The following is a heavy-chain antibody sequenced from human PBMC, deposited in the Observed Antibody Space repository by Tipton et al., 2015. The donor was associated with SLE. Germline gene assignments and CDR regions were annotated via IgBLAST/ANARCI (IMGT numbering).Heavy chain of an antibody. J-gene: IGHJ5*02. Sequence: GLVKPSETLSLTCAVYGGSFSGYYWSWIRQPPGKGLEWIGEINHSGSTNYNPSLKSRVTISVDTSKNQLSLKLSSVTAADTAVYYCARGVIVVVPAAKKTYWFDPWGQGTLVTVSS. CDR3: ARGVIVVVPAAKKTYWFDP. D-gene: IGHD2-2*01. V-gene: IGHV4-34*01. CDR2: INHSGST. CDR1: GGSFSGYY.